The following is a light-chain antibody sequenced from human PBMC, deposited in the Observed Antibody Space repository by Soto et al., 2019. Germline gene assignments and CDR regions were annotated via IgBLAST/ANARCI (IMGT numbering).Light chain of an antibody. CDR1: SSDVGSYYY. J-gene: IGLJ2*01. V-gene: IGLV2-14*01. CDR2: EVS. Sequence: QSVLTQSASVSGSPGQSITISCTGTSSDVGSYYYVSWYQLHPGKAPKVLIYEVSHRPSGVSDRFSGSKSGNTASLTISGLQAEDEADYYCNSYTSSSSVVFGGGTKLTVL. CDR3: NSYTSSSSVV.